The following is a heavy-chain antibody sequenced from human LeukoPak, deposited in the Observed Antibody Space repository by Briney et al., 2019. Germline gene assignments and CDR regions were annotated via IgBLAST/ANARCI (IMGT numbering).Heavy chain of an antibody. V-gene: IGHV3-9*01. Sequence: GRSLRLSRAASGFTFGGYAMHWVRQAPGKGLEWVSGISWNSGSKDYADSVKGRFTISRDNAKNSLYLQMNSLRVEDTALYYCAKDRGLYYDSTGYSFDYWGQGTLVTVSS. CDR1: GFTFGGYA. CDR3: AKDRGLYYDSTGYSFDY. J-gene: IGHJ4*02. D-gene: IGHD3-22*01. CDR2: ISWNSGSK.